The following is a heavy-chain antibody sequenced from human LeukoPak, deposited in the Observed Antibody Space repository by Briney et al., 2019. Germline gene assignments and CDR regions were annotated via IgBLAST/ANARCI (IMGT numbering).Heavy chain of an antibody. CDR1: GFTFSSYA. CDR2: ISGSGVTT. J-gene: IGHJ4*02. V-gene: IGHV3-23*01. CDR3: AKKLVVGVTWQFFDFKN. Sequence: GGSLRLSCVASGFTFSSYAMSWVRQAPGKGLEWVSAISGSGVTTHYAGSVKGRFSISRDNSKNTLYLQMNSLRAEDTALYYCAKKLVVGVTWQFFDFKNGGKGTLVT. D-gene: IGHD2-15*01.